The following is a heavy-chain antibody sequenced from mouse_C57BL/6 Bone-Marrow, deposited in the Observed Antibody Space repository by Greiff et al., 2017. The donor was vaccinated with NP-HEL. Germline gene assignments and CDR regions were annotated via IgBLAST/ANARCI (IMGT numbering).Heavy chain of an antibody. CDR1: GFTFSSYA. CDR2: ISSGGDYI. V-gene: IGHV5-9-1*02. J-gene: IGHJ1*03. CDR3: TRDRVITTVVALYWYFDV. Sequence: EVNLVESGEGLVKPGGSLKLSCAASGFTFSSYAMSWVRQTPEKRLEWVAYISSGGDYIYYADTVKGRFTISRDNARNTLYLQMSSLKSEDTAMYYCTRDRVITTVVALYWYFDVWGTGTTVTVSS. D-gene: IGHD1-1*01.